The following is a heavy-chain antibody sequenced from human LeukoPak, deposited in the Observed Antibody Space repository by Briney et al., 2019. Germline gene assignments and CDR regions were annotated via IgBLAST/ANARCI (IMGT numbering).Heavy chain of an antibody. CDR2: IYDSGNT. CDR3: AKRSTKDSGFDF. J-gene: IGHJ4*02. V-gene: IGHV4-39*01. D-gene: IGHD1-26*01. Sequence: PSETLSLTCGVSGGSITNTNYWTWVRQPPGEGLGWIGTIYDSGNTYYNPSLRGRVTISLDTPKSQFSLHLSSVTAADTAVYYCAKRSTKDSGFDFWGQGTLVTVSS. CDR1: GGSITNTNY.